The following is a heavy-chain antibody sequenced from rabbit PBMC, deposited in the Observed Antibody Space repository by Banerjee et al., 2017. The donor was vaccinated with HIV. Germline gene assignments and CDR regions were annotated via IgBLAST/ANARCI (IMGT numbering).Heavy chain of an antibody. D-gene: IGHD8-1*01. CDR3: ARDGGSSVYTQYYFNL. V-gene: IGHV1S47*01. CDR2: IDNGDGST. Sequence: SGFDFSNNVLCWVRPAPGKGPEWIACIDNGDGSTYYANWVNGRFTISRSTSLNTVTLQMTSLTAADTATYFCARDGGSSVYTQYYFNLWGQGTLVTVS. J-gene: IGHJ4*01. CDR1: GFDFSNNV.